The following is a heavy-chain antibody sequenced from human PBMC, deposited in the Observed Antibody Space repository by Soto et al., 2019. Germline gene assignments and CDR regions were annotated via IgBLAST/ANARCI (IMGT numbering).Heavy chain of an antibody. V-gene: IGHV4-59*01. D-gene: IGHD2-21*02. CDR2: IYYSGST. J-gene: IGHJ3*02. CDR3: ARMEVTANDAFDI. Sequence: QVQLQESGPGLVKPSETLSLTCTVSGGSISSYYWSWIRQPPGKGLEWIGYIYYSGSTNYNPSLRSRVTISVDTSKNQFSLKLSSVTAADTAVYYCARMEVTANDAFDIWGQGTMVTVSS. CDR1: GGSISSYY.